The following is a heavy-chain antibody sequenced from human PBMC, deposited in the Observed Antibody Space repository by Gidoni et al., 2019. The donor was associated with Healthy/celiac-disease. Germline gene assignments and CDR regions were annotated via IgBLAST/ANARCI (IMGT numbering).Heavy chain of an antibody. CDR2: IIPIFGTA. CDR1: GGTFSSYA. D-gene: IGHD3-3*01. CDR3: GRWSGHPPQSYYYYGMDV. V-gene: IGHV1-69*01. Sequence: QVQLVQSGAEVKKPGSSVQVSCKASGGTFSSYAISWVRQAPGQGLEWMGGIIPIFGTANYAQKFQGRVTITADESTSTAYMELSSLRSEDTAVYYCGRWSGHPPQSYYYYGMDVWGQGTTVTVSS. J-gene: IGHJ6*02.